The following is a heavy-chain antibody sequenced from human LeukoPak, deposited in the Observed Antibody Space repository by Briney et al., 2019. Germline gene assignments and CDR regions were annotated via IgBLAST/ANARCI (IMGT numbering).Heavy chain of an antibody. Sequence: TGGSLRLSCAASVFTFISYSMNWVRQAPGKGLEWGSSISSSSSYIYYADSVKGRFTISRDNAKNSMYLQMNTLRAEDTAVYYCATRLNNWNDLFDYWGQGTLVTVSS. CDR1: VFTFISYS. CDR3: ATRLNNWNDLFDY. D-gene: IGHD1-20*01. V-gene: IGHV3-21*01. J-gene: IGHJ4*02. CDR2: ISSSSSYI.